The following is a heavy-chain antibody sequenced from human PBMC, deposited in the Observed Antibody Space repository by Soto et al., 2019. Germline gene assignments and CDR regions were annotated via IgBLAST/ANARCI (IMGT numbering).Heavy chain of an antibody. Sequence: GGSLRLSCAASGFTFSSYAMSWVRQAPGKGLEWVSGISGGGGSTYYADSVKGRFTISRDNSKNTLYLQLDSLRADDTAVSYCASAHSGPEWGQGSLVTVSP. CDR3: ASAHSGPE. D-gene: IGHD2-15*01. CDR2: ISGGGGST. V-gene: IGHV3-23*01. CDR1: GFTFSSYA. J-gene: IGHJ4*02.